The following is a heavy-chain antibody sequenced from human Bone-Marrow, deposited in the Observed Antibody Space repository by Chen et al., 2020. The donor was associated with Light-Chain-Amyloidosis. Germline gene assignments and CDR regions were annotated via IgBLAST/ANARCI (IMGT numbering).Heavy chain of an antibody. CDR3: AKRPPYPSIYGMDV. Sequence: EVQLLESGGGLVQPGGSLRLSCAASGFTFSSYAMSWVAQAPGKGLEWVSGISGSGGSTYYADSVKGRFTISRDNSKNTLYLQMNSLRAEDTAVYYCAKRPPYPSIYGMDVWGQGTTVTVSS. CDR1: GFTFSSYA. CDR2: ISGSGGST. J-gene: IGHJ6*02. D-gene: IGHD2-21*01. V-gene: IGHV3-23*01.